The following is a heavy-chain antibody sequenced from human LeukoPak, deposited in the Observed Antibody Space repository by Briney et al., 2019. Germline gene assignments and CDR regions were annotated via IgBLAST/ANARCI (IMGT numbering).Heavy chain of an antibody. J-gene: IGHJ6*02. V-gene: IGHV3-20*04. CDR2: INWNGGST. CDR3: ARDSAMGFGELLYYYGMDV. Sequence: GGSLRLSCAASGFTFYDYGMSWVRQAPGKGLEWVSGINWNGGSTGYADSVKGRFTISRDNAKNSLYLQMNSLRAEDTALYYCARDSAMGFGELLYYYGMDVWGQGTTVTVSS. CDR1: GFTFYDYG. D-gene: IGHD3-10*01.